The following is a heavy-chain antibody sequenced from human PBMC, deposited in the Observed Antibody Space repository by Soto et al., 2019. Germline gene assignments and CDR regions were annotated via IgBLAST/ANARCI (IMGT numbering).Heavy chain of an antibody. D-gene: IGHD2-15*01. CDR2: IYYSGST. V-gene: IGHV4-39*01. J-gene: IGHJ4*02. Sequence: SETLSLTCTVSGGSISSSSYYWGWIRQPPGKGLEWIGSIYYSGSTYYNPSLKSRVTISVDTSKNQFSLKLSSVTAADTAVYYCARHRVGYCSGGSCYPPYYYFDYWGQGTLVTVSS. CDR3: ARHRVGYCSGGSCYPPYYYFDY. CDR1: GGSISSSSYY.